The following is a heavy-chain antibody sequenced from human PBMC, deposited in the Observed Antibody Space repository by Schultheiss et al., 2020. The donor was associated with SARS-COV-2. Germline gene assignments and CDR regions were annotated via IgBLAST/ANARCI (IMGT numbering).Heavy chain of an antibody. CDR1: GFTFSNSD. V-gene: IGHV3-33*08. D-gene: IGHD1-1*01. CDR3: ARERGGNDEFDY. J-gene: IGHJ4*02. Sequence: GESLKISCAASGFTFSNSDMNWVRQAPGKGLEWVAVIWYDGSNKYYADSVKGRFTISRDNSKNTLYLQVNSLRAEDTAVYYCARERGGNDEFDYWGQGTLVTVSS. CDR2: IWYDGSNK.